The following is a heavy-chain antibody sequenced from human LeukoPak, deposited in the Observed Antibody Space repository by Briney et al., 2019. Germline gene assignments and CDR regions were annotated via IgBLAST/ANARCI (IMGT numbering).Heavy chain of an antibody. J-gene: IGHJ4*02. D-gene: IGHD3-10*01. V-gene: IGHV4-38-2*02. Sequence: SETLSLTCAVSGYSISSGYYWGWIRQPPGKGLERIGSIYHSGSTYYNPSLKSRVTISVDTSKNQFSLKLSSVTAADTAVYYCARDIGSGSDYWGQGTLVTVSS. CDR1: GYSISSGYY. CDR2: IYHSGST. CDR3: ARDIGSGSDY.